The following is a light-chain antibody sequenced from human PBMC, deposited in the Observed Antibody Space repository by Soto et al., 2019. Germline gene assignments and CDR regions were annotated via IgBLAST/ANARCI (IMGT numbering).Light chain of an antibody. CDR1: QGIRND. V-gene: IGKV1-6*01. CDR2: ATS. Sequence: AIQMTQSPSSLSASVGDRVTITCRASQGIRNDLGWYQQRPGKAPKLLIYATSNLQTGVPSRFSGSGSGTDFTLTISSLPPADFAPYYCLQDYSYPRTFGQGTKVEIK. J-gene: IGKJ1*01. CDR3: LQDYSYPRT.